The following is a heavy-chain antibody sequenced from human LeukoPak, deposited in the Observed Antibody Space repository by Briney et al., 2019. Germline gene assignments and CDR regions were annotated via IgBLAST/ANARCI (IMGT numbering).Heavy chain of an antibody. Sequence: SETLSLTCTVSGGSISSYYWSWIRQPPGKGLEWIGYIYYSGSTNYNPSLKSRVTISVDTSKNQFSLKLSSVTAADTAVYFCARAEYYYDSSGYYYVGFDYWGQGTLVTVSS. V-gene: IGHV4-59*01. CDR2: IYYSGST. CDR1: GGSISSYY. D-gene: IGHD3-22*01. CDR3: ARAEYYYDSSGYYYVGFDY. J-gene: IGHJ4*02.